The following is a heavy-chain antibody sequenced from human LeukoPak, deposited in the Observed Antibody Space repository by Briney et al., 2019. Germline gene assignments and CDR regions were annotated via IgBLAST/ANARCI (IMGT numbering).Heavy chain of an antibody. V-gene: IGHV3-21*01. Sequence: GGSLRLSCEASGFTFTTYSMTWVRQAPGKGLEWVSIISSGSSAIFSADALKGRFTISRDDAKNLLYLDTNSLRAEDTAVYYCAKDLYYYDSSGYYLLDYWGQGTLVTVSS. CDR3: AKDLYYYDSSGYYLLDY. J-gene: IGHJ4*02. D-gene: IGHD3-22*01. CDR1: GFTFTTYS. CDR2: ISSGSSAI.